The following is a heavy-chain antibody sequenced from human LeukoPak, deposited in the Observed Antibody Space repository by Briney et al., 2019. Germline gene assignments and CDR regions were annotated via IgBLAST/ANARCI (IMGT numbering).Heavy chain of an antibody. V-gene: IGHV3-23*01. J-gene: IGHJ3*02. CDR3: ARPAYDFWSGYPNDAFDI. Sequence: GGSLRLSCVASGFTFSSYAMSWVRQAPGKGLEWVSMIRNSGGTTDYADSVKGRFTISRDNAKNSLYLQMNSLRAEDTAVYYCARPAYDFWSGYPNDAFDIWGQGTMVTVSS. CDR2: IRNSGGTT. D-gene: IGHD3-3*01. CDR1: GFTFSSYA.